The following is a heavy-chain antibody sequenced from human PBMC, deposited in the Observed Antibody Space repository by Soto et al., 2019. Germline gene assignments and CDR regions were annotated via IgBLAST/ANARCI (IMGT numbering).Heavy chain of an antibody. CDR1: GFSLSTSGVG. V-gene: IGHV2-5*02. Sequence: QITLKESGPTLVKPTQNLTLTCTFSGFSLSTSGVGVGWIRQPPGKALEWLALIYWDDDTRYSPSLKSRLTITKDTSKNQVVLTMTNMDPVETATYYCAHRGYYYDSSGYYSSAEYFQHWGQGTLFTVSS. CDR3: AHRGYYYDSSGYYSSAEYFQH. J-gene: IGHJ1*01. CDR2: IYWDDDT. D-gene: IGHD3-22*01.